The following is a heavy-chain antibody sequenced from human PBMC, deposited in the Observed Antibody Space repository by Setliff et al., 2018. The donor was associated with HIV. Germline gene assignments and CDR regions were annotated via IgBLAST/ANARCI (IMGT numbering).Heavy chain of an antibody. D-gene: IGHD6-13*01. Sequence: KPSETLSLTCTVSGASISSRSYYWAWIRQPPGKGLEWIGTIYYSGSTYYNPSLKSRVTISVDTSKNQFSLKLSSVTAADTAVYYCATYSASWPDYWGQGTLVTVSS. CDR3: ATYSASWPDY. V-gene: IGHV4-39*01. CDR1: GASISSRSYY. CDR2: IYYSGST. J-gene: IGHJ4*02.